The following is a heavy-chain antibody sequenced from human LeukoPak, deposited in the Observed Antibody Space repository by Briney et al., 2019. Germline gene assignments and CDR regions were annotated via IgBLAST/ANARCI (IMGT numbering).Heavy chain of an antibody. CDR1: GFTFRSHA. Sequence: GGSLRLSCVGSGFTFRSHAMSWVRQAPEKGLEFVSGIYENGGTTYYADSVKGRFSISRDNSKNTLYLQMDSLRGEDTAVYYCAKDFRIGYSAHFDYWAREPWSPSPQ. CDR3: AKDFRIGYSAHFDY. CDR2: IYENGGTT. J-gene: IGHJ4*02. V-gene: IGHV3-23*01. D-gene: IGHD2-21*01.